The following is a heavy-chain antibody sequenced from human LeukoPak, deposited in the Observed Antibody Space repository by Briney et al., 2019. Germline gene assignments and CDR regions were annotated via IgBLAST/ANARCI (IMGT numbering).Heavy chain of an antibody. CDR3: ALMATVIDAFDI. Sequence: SETLSLTCTVSGGSISSYYWSWVRQPPGKGLEWIGYIYYSGSTNYNPSLKSRVTISVDTSKNQFSLKLSSVTAADTAVYYCALMATVIDAFDIWGQGTMVTVSS. CDR1: GGSISSYY. J-gene: IGHJ3*02. V-gene: IGHV4-59*08. D-gene: IGHD5-24*01. CDR2: IYYSGST.